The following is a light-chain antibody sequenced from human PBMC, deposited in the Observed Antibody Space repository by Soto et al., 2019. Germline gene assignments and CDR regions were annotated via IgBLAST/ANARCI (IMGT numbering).Light chain of an antibody. J-gene: IGLJ3*02. CDR2: DVS. Sequence: QSALTQPPSASGSRGQSVTISCTGTSSDVGGYNYVSWYQQHPGKAPKLMIYDVSNRPSGVPHRFSGSKSGNTASLTVSGLHPEDEADYYCSSYAGSNNLGVFGGGTKLTVL. V-gene: IGLV2-8*01. CDR3: SSYAGSNNLGV. CDR1: SSDVGGYNY.